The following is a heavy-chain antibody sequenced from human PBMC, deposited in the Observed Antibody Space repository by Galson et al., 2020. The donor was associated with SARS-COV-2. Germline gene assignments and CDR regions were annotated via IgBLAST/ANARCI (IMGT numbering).Heavy chain of an antibody. CDR1: GYSFTSYW. Sequence: HGESLKISCTASGYSFTSYWIGWVRQMPGKGLGWVGIIYPGDSDTRYSPSFQGQVTISADKSRNTAYLQWNSLKAAYTPIYYCATQEWRDLFSASSLLWYLDLWGRGTLVTVSS. D-gene: IGHD2-8*01. V-gene: IGHV5-51*01. CDR2: IYPGDSDT. J-gene: IGHJ2*01. CDR3: ATQEWRDLFSASSLLWYLDL.